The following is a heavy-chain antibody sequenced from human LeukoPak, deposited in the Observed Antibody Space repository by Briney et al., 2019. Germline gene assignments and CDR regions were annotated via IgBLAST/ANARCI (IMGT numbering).Heavy chain of an antibody. V-gene: IGHV3-21*01. CDR3: ARDGGYCVKGVCYFDY. D-gene: IGHD2-15*01. CDR2: ISSWNDYI. CDR1: GFTVSSNY. J-gene: IGHJ4*02. Sequence: PGGSLRLSCAASGFTVSSNYMSWVRQAPGKGLEWVSSISSWNDYIYYADSVKGRFAISRDNAKNSLYLQMNSLRVEDTATYYCARDGGYCVKGVCYFDYWGQGTLVTVSS.